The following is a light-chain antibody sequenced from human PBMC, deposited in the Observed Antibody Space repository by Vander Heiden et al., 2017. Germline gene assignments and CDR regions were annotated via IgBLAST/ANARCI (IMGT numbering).Light chain of an antibody. CDR2: DAS. CDR3: QQGYNIPRT. J-gene: IGKJ4*01. V-gene: IGKV1-39*01. Sequence: DIQMTQSPSSLSASVGDRVTISCRTSHNIYSYLNWYQQKSGKAPKLLLYDASTVQRGVPSRFSGGGSGTDFTLTISSLQPEDFATYFCQQGYNIPRTFGGGTKVEL. CDR1: HNIYSY.